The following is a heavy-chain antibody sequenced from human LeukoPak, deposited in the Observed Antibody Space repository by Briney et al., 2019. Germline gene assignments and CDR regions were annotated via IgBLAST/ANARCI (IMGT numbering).Heavy chain of an antibody. CDR2: IYHCGST. J-gene: IGHJ5*02. Sequence: SETLSLTCNVSGYSISSGYYWGWSRQPPGKGVESICIIYHCGSTYYNPSLQRRVTLSVDTSKNQFSLKLSSVTAADTAVYYCARVLLWGLFDPWGQGTLVTVSS. CDR1: GYSISSGYY. D-gene: IGHD7-27*01. CDR3: ARVLLWGLFDP. V-gene: IGHV4-38-2*02.